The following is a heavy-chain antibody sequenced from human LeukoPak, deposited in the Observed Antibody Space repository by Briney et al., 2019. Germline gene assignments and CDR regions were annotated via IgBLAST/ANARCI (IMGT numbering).Heavy chain of an antibody. CDR2: IYHSGGA. Sequence: SETLSLTCTVSGASIDSHSWWSWVRQPPGKGLEWIGEIYHSGGANYKPSLKSRVTMSVDTSKNHFSLKLTSVTAADTAVYYCAYNRNFALDNWGQGTLVTVSS. J-gene: IGHJ4*02. CDR3: AYNRNFALDN. V-gene: IGHV4/OR15-8*01. D-gene: IGHD1-14*01. CDR1: GASIDSHSW.